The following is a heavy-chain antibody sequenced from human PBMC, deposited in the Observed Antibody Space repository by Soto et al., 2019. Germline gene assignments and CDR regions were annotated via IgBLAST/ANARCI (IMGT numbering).Heavy chain of an antibody. CDR2: ISTYKGNT. CDR3: ATRSPAFDY. Sequence: QVQLVQSGPEVKKPGASVKISCKTSGFTFTSYGISWVRQAPGQGLEWMGWISTYKGNTNYAQKFQGRVTMTTDTSTSTAYMELRSLRSDDTAVYYCATRSPAFDYWGQGTLVTVSS. V-gene: IGHV1-18*01. J-gene: IGHJ4*02. CDR1: GFTFTSYG.